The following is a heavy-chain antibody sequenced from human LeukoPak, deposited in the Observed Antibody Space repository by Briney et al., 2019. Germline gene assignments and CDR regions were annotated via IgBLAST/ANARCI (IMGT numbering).Heavy chain of an antibody. V-gene: IGHV1-2*02. CDR2: INPNSDGT. CDR1: GYTFTGYY. CDR3: ARGPSGYSSGWYVVGVDY. Sequence: ASVKVSCKASGYTFTGYYMHWVRQAPGQGLEWMGWINPNSDGTNYAQKFQGRVTMTRDTSISTAYMELSRLRSDDTAVYYCARGPSGYSSGWYVVGVDYWGQGTLVTVSS. D-gene: IGHD6-19*01. J-gene: IGHJ4*02.